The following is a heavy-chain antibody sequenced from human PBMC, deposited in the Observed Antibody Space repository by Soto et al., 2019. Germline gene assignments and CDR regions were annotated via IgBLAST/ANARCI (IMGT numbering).Heavy chain of an antibody. Sequence: SETISLTLAVYGRSFSGYYWRWIRQPPGKGLELIGEINHSGSTNYKPSLKSRVTIPVDTSKNQFSLKLSSVNAANTAVYYCARAVDYYYGMDVWGQGTTVTVSS. V-gene: IGHV4-34*01. CDR3: ARAVDYYYGMDV. D-gene: IGHD6-19*01. CDR2: INHSGST. CDR1: GRSFSGYY. J-gene: IGHJ6*02.